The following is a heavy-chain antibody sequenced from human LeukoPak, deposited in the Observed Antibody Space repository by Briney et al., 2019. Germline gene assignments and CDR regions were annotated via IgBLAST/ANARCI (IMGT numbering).Heavy chain of an antibody. CDR2: ISVTGNT. J-gene: IGHJ4*02. CDR1: GFSLSNYG. CDR3: AKAPVTTCRGAYCYPFDL. Sequence: GGSLRLSCNASGFSLSNYGMSWVRQGPRKGLEWVSAISVTGNTYHAESLKGRFTITRYNSKDTQYLQMRSLRAEDAGVYYCAKAPVTTCRGAYCYPFDLWGQGTQVTVSS. D-gene: IGHD2-21*01. V-gene: IGHV3-23*01.